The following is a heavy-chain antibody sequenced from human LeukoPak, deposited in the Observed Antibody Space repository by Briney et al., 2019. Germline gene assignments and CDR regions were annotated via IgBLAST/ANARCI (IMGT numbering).Heavy chain of an antibody. V-gene: IGHV4-34*12. CDR1: GGSFTGYY. CDR2: IMHNGNT. CDR3: ARPGYNYVYAAFDI. D-gene: IGHD5-18*01. J-gene: IGHJ3*02. Sequence: SETLSLTCAVSGGSFTGYYWSWIRQPPGKGLEWIGEIMHNGNTNSNPSLKSRVTISVDTSKKQVSLNLNSVTAADTAVYYCARPGYNYVYAAFDIWGQGTVVTVSS.